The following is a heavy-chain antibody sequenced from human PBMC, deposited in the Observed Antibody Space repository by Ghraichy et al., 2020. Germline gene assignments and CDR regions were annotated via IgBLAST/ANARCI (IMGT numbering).Heavy chain of an antibody. Sequence: SETLSLTCSVSGGSLSYYWSWFRQSPGKGLEWIGYIRDSGTTNYNPPLKSRVSMSIDTSTNQFSLKMTSVTAADMAVYYCARPALLGSGHARAFDIWGQGTMVTVSS. CDR2: IRDSGTT. CDR1: GGSLSYY. V-gene: IGHV4-59*01. J-gene: IGHJ3*02. D-gene: IGHD2-15*01. CDR3: ARPALLGSGHARAFDI.